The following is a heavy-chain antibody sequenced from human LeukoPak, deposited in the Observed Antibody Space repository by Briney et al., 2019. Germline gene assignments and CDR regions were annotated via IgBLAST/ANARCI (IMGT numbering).Heavy chain of an antibody. CDR2: FDPEDGET. J-gene: IGHJ4*02. CDR3: VREPVRGLTLDEFDF. CDR1: GYTLTELS. Sequence: GASVKVSCKVSGYTLTELSMHWVRQAPGKGLEWMGGFDPEDGETIYAQKFQGRVTMTRDTSTGTAYMELRSLTSEDTAVYYCVREPVRGLTLDEFDFWGQGTLVIVSS. D-gene: IGHD3-10*01. V-gene: IGHV1-24*01.